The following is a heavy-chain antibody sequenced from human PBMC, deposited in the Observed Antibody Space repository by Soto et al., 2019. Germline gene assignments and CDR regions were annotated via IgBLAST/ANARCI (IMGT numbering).Heavy chain of an antibody. V-gene: IGHV3-15*07. Sequence: EVQLVESGGGLVKPGGSLRLSCAASGFTFSNAWMNWVRQAPGKGLEWVGRIKSKTDGGTTDYAAPVKGRFTISRDDSKNTPYLQMNSLKTEDTAVYYCTPRYFDWLADDYWGQGTLVTVSS. J-gene: IGHJ4*02. CDR1: GFTFSNAW. D-gene: IGHD3-9*01. CDR2: IKSKTDGGTT. CDR3: TPRYFDWLADDY.